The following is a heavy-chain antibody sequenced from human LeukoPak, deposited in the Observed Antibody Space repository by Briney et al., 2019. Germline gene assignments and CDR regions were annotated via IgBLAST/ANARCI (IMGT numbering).Heavy chain of an antibody. CDR1: GFTVSSNY. V-gene: IGHV3-66*01. D-gene: IGHD4-17*01. CDR2: IYSGGST. Sequence: GGSLRLSCAASGFTVSSNYMSWVRQAPGKGLDWVSVIYSGGSTYYADSVKGRFTISRDNSKNTLYLQMNSLRAEDTAVYYCARGHAAVTRHFDFWGQGTLVTVSS. CDR3: ARGHAAVTRHFDF. J-gene: IGHJ4*02.